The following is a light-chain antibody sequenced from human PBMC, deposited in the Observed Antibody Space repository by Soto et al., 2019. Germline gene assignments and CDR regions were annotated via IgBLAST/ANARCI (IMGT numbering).Light chain of an antibody. CDR3: QQRSDWPWT. J-gene: IGKJ1*01. V-gene: IGKV3-11*01. Sequence: EIVLTQSPATLSLSPGERATLSCRASQSVSTSLAWYHQKPGQAPRLLIYDASNKATGIPARFSGSGSGTDFTLTISSLEPEDFAVYYCQQRSDWPWTFGQGTQVEIK. CDR1: QSVSTS. CDR2: DAS.